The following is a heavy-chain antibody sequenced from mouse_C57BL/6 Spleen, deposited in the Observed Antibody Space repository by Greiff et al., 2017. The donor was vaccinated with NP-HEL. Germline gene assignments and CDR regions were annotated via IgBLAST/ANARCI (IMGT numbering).Heavy chain of an antibody. CDR3: AVIYYDYDEVLAY. J-gene: IGHJ3*01. CDR2: ISYRVRP. CDR1: GYSFTSGYA. V-gene: IGHV3-1*01. D-gene: IGHD2-4*01. Sequence: DVQLQESGPGMVKPSPSLSLPFPVTGYSFTSGYAWHWLRPFPGTKLEWMGYISYRVRPPSNQSLKGRISITHDTSKNHFFLKLNSVTTEDTATYYCAVIYYDYDEVLAYWGQGTLVTVSA.